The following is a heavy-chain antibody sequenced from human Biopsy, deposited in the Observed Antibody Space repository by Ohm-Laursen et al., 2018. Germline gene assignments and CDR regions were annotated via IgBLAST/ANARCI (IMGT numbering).Heavy chain of an antibody. CDR2: ISNSGTT. J-gene: IGHJ4*02. CDR3: ARLSTLFGVADFTDD. D-gene: IGHD3-3*01. V-gene: IGHV4-59*08. Sequence: SETLSLTCTLSGASVRSHFLTWIRQPPGKGLQWIGSISNSGTTKSSPSLKSRVNISLHTSKNQLSLKLTSLTAADTAVYYCARLSTLFGVADFTDDWGQGTLVTVSS. CDR1: GASVRSHF.